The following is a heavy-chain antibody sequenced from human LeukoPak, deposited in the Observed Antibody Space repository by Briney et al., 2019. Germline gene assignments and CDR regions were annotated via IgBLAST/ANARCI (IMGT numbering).Heavy chain of an antibody. J-gene: IGHJ6*03. CDR2: ISGSGYYT. V-gene: IGHV3-23*01. D-gene: IGHD3-16*01. CDR1: GFTFGSYS. Sequence: HPGGSLRLSCEVSGFTFGSYSMSWVRQAPGKGLEWVSGISGSGYYTYYADSVKGRFTISRDNSKNTLYLQVNSLRADDTAVYYCVKDGSWGDYYFYFYMDVWGQGTLVTVSS. CDR3: VKDGSWGDYYFYFYMDV.